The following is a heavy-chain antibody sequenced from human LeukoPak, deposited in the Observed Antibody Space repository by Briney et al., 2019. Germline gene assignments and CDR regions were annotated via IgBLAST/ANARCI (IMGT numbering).Heavy chain of an antibody. Sequence: HAGGSLRLSCAASGFTFSNYWMSWVRQAPGKGLEWVANIKQDGSEKLYVDSLKGRFTISRDNAKNSLYLQMNSLRAEDTAVYYCATLGAYDRFDSWGQGTLVTVSS. V-gene: IGHV3-7*05. CDR2: IKQDGSEK. J-gene: IGHJ4*02. CDR3: ATLGAYDRFDS. CDR1: GFTFSNYW. D-gene: IGHD5-12*01.